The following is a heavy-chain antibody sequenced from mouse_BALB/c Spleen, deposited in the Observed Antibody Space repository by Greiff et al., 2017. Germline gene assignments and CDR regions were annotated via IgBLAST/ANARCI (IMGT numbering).Heavy chain of an antibody. D-gene: IGHD2-2*01. CDR1: GFAFSSYD. Sequence: EVKLVESGGGLVKPGGSLKLSCAASGFAFSSYDMSWVRQTPEKRLEWVAYISSGGGSTYYPDTVKGRFTISRDNAKNTLYLQMSSLKSEDTAMYYCARQREGYDVGSSWFAYWGQGTLVTVSA. CDR2: ISSGGGST. CDR3: ARQREGYDVGSSWFAY. V-gene: IGHV5-12-1*01. J-gene: IGHJ3*01.